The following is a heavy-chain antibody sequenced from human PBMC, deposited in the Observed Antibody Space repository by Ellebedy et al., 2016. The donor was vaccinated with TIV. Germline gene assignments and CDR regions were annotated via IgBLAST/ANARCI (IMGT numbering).Heavy chain of an antibody. CDR2: IWSDGSNK. Sequence: GESLKISXAASGFTFSTYAMHWVRQAPGKGLEWVAMIWSDGSNKYYADSVKGRFTISRDNSKNTLYLQMNSLRAEDTAVYYCAKYCSSTSCYDHWGQGTLVTVSS. D-gene: IGHD2-2*01. V-gene: IGHV3-33*06. CDR1: GFTFSTYA. CDR3: AKYCSSTSCYDH. J-gene: IGHJ5*02.